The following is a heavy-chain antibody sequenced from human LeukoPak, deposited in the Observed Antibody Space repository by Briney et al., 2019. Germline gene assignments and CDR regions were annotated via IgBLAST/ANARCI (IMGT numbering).Heavy chain of an antibody. J-gene: IGHJ4*02. CDR3: ARGRDIVVVTASPDFDY. V-gene: IGHV4-34*01. D-gene: IGHD2-21*02. CDR1: GGSFSGYY. CDR2: INHSGST. Sequence: SETLSLTCAVYGGSFSGYYWSWIRQPPGKGLEWIAEINHSGSTNYNPSLKSRVTISVDTSKNQFSLKLSFVTAADTAVYYCARGRDIVVVTASPDFDYWGQGTLVTVSS.